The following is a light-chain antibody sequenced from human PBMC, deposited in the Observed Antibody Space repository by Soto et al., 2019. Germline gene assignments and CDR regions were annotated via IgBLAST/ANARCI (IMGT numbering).Light chain of an antibody. Sequence: AIPMTQFPASLPASVGDIVTITCRVSQGIRDELGWYQQKPGKAAKLLIYGASRLESGVPSRFSGSGSGTDFSLTIYSLRPEDSATYFCLQDYNYPRTFGQGTQLQIK. CDR2: GAS. CDR1: QGIRDE. V-gene: IGKV1-6*01. J-gene: IGKJ2*01. CDR3: LQDYNYPRT.